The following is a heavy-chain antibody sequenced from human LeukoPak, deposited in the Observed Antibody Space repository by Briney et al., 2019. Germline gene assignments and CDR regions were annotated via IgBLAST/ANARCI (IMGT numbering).Heavy chain of an antibody. CDR1: GFTFSSYG. J-gene: IGHJ6*02. CDR2: IWYDGSNK. CDR3: ARYCSGGSCYPGYYYYGMDV. D-gene: IGHD2-15*01. V-gene: IGHV3-33*01. Sequence: PGRSLRLSCAAPGFTFSSYGMHWGRQAPGKGLEWVAVIWYDGSNKYYADSVKGRFTISRDNSKNTLYLQMDSLRAEDTAVYYCARYCSGGSCYPGYYYYGMDVWGQGTTVTVSS.